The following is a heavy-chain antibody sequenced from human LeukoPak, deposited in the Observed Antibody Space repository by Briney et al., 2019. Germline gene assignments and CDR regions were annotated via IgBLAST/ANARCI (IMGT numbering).Heavy chain of an antibody. Sequence: GGSLTLSCALSGFTSSSYWMHWVRQVPGKGLVWVSRINSDGSNTNYADSVKGRFTISRDNAKNTLYLQMNSLRAEDTAVYYCAKDPRRYSRTGGYFDYWGQGTLVTVSS. CDR3: AKDPRRYSRTGGYFDY. CDR2: INSDGSNT. J-gene: IGHJ4*02. D-gene: IGHD6-13*01. V-gene: IGHV3-74*01. CDR1: GFTSSSYW.